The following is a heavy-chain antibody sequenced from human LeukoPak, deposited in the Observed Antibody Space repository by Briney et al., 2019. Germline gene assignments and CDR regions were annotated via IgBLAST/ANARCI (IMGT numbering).Heavy chain of an antibody. J-gene: IGHJ4*02. D-gene: IGHD5-18*01. CDR2: ISSSGSTI. Sequence: GGSLRLSCAASGFTFSSYEMNWVRQAPGKGLEWVSYISSSGSTIYYADSVKGRFTISRDNAKNTLFLQMNSLRAEDTAVYYCARDDPGSYGPDDLDYWGQGTLVTVSS. CDR3: ARDDPGSYGPDDLDY. V-gene: IGHV3-48*03. CDR1: GFTFSSYE.